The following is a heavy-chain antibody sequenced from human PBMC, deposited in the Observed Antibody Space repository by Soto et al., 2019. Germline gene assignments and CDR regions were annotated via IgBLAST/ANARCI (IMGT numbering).Heavy chain of an antibody. D-gene: IGHD3-3*01. CDR1: GGSISSSSYY. Sequence: SETLSLTCTVSGGSISSSSYYWGWIRQPPGKGLEWIGYIYYSGSTYYNPSLKSRVTISVDTSKNQFSLKLSSVTAADTAVYYCARELRYLEWFDGMDVWGQGTTVTVSS. V-gene: IGHV4-31*03. CDR3: ARELRYLEWFDGMDV. CDR2: IYYSGST. J-gene: IGHJ6*02.